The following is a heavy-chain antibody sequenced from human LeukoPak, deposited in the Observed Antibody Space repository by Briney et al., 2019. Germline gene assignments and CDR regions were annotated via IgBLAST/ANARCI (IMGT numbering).Heavy chain of an antibody. CDR1: GYSHSTHW. D-gene: IGHD3-3*01. CDR2: IYPGDSDT. V-gene: IGHV5-51*01. Sequence: AGESLKISCKGFGYSHSTHWIDWVRQMPGKGLEWMGIIYPGDSDTRYSPSFQGQVSISADKSISTAYLQWSSLEASDTAIYCCERRSGYYFGHWGRGNLVTVSS. J-gene: IGHJ4*02. CDR3: ERRSGYYFGH.